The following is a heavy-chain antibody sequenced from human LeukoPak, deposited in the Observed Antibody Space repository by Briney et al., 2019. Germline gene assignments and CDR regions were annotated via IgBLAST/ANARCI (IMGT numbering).Heavy chain of an antibody. D-gene: IGHD3-10*01. CDR3: ARAVTGSYYTGLGY. Sequence: GGSLRLSCAASGFTFSSYEMNWVRQAPGKGLEWVSGIVGSGGATYYADSVKGRFTISRDNSKNTLYLQMNSLRAEDTAIYYCARAVTGSYYTGLGYWGQGTLVSVSS. CDR1: GFTFSSYE. V-gene: IGHV3-23*01. J-gene: IGHJ4*02. CDR2: IVGSGGAT.